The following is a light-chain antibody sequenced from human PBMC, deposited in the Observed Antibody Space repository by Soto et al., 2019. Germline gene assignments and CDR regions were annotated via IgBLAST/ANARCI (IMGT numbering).Light chain of an antibody. V-gene: IGLV1-44*01. CDR1: SSNIGSNT. CDR2: NNN. CDR3: AAWDDSLNGVV. Sequence: QTVVTQPPSASGTPGQRVTISCSGSSSNIGSNTVNWYQLLPGTAPRLLIYNNNQRPSGVPDRFSGSKSGTSASLAISGLQSEDEADYYCAAWDDSLNGVVFGGGTKLTVL. J-gene: IGLJ2*01.